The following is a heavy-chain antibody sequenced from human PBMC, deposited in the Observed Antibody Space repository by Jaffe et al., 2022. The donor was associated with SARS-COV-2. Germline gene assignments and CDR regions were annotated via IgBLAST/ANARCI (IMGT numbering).Heavy chain of an antibody. CDR3: ARLGLQLWLNQAWFDP. V-gene: IGHV3-7*01. D-gene: IGHD5-18*01. CDR1: GFTFSSYW. J-gene: IGHJ5*02. Sequence: EVQLVESGGGLVQPGGSLRLSCAASGFTFSSYWMSWVRQAPGKGLEWVANIKQDGSEKYYVDSVKGRFTISRDNAKNSLYLQMNSLRAEDTAVYYCARLGLQLWLNQAWFDPWGQGTLVTVSS. CDR2: IKQDGSEK.